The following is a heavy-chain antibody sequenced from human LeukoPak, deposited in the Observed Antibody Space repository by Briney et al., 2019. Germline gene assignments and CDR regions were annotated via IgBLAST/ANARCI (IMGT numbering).Heavy chain of an antibody. CDR2: IRYDGSNK. D-gene: IGHD6-13*01. CDR1: GFTFSSYG. CDR3: AKAPSSSWYRGFDY. J-gene: IGHJ4*02. Sequence: PGGSLRLSCAASGFTFSSYGMHWVRQAPGKGLEWVAFIRYDGSNKYYADSVKGRFTISRDNSKNTLYLQMNSLRAEDTAVYYCAKAPSSSWYRGFDYWGQGTLVTVSS. V-gene: IGHV3-30*02.